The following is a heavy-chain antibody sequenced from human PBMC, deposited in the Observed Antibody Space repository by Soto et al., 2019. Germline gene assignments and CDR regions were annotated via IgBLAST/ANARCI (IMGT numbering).Heavy chain of an antibody. J-gene: IGHJ4*02. V-gene: IGHV4-39*01. CDR1: GGSISSNNYY. D-gene: IGHD1-26*01. CDR3: PRHRLLTPPVY. CDR2: IYYSGTT. Sequence: SETLSLTCTVSGGSISSNNYYWGWIRQPPRKGLEWIGSIYYSGTTYYNPSLKNRLTISVDTSKNQFSLKLSSVTPADTAVYYWPRHRLLTPPVYWGQGTLVTVSS.